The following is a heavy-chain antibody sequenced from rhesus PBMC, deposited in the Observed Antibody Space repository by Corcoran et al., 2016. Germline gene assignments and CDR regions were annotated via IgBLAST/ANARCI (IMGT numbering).Heavy chain of an antibody. Sequence: QVQLQESGPGLVKPSETLSLTCAGSGYSISSGYYWSWIRHPPGKGLEWLGYIPYSGFTPHNPSLKGRFTISRDTSKSQFSLKLSSVTAADTAVYYCARIADYFDYWGQGVLVTVSS. CDR3: ARIADYFDY. D-gene: IGHD6-25*01. CDR1: GYSISSGYY. V-gene: IGHV4-122*02. J-gene: IGHJ4*01. CDR2: IPYSGFT.